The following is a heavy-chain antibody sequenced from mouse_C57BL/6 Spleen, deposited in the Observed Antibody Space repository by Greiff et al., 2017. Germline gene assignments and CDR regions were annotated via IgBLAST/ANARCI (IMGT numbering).Heavy chain of an antibody. Sequence: EVQRVESGGGLVKPGGSLKLSCAASGFTFSSYAMSWVRQTPEKRLEWVATISDGGSYTYYPDNVKGRFTITRDNAKNNRYLQMSHLKSEDTAMYYCASDGSSPYYYAMDYWGQGTSVTVSA. D-gene: IGHD1-1*01. CDR1: GFTFSSYA. CDR2: ISDGGSYT. CDR3: ASDGSSPYYYAMDY. J-gene: IGHJ4*01. V-gene: IGHV5-4*01.